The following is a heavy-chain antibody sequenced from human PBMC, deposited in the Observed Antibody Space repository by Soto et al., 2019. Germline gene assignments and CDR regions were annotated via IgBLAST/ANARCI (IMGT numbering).Heavy chain of an antibody. Sequence: QVQLVQSGAEVKEPGSAVKVSCKAPADSFSSYGISWVRQAPGQGLAWMGGIIPIFGTTNYAEKFQGRVTISADDSTNTAYMELSSLRSEDTALYYCARVFPDGWVEPGVVRGYLDTWGRGTLVTVSS. J-gene: IGHJ4*02. CDR2: IIPIFGTT. CDR3: ARVFPDGWVEPGVVRGYLDT. D-gene: IGHD3-3*01. V-gene: IGHV1-69*01. CDR1: ADSFSSYG.